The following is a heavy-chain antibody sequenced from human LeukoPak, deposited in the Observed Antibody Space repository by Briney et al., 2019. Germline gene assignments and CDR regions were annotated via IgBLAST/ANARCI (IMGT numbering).Heavy chain of an antibody. CDR3: ARDMSDNWNDYYYMDV. D-gene: IGHD1-20*01. Sequence: PGGSLRLSCAASGFTFSSYCMDWVRQTPGKGLEWVSSISSSSSYIYYADSVKGRFTISRDNAKNSLYLQMNSLRAEDTAVYYCARDMSDNWNDYYYMDVWGKGTTVTVSS. J-gene: IGHJ6*03. CDR1: GFTFSSYC. V-gene: IGHV3-21*01. CDR2: ISSSSSYI.